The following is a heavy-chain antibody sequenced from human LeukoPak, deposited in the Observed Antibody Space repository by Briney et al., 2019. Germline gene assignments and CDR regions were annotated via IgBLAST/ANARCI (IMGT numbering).Heavy chain of an antibody. CDR3: AKAEGYDILTGLDY. J-gene: IGHJ4*02. CDR2: ICASGGST. V-gene: IGHV3-23*01. CDR1: GFTFSSYA. Sequence: GGSLRLSCATSGFTFSSYAMSWVRQAPGKGLEWVAGICASGGSTYYADSVKGRFTISRDNSKNTLYLQMNSLGTEDTAVYYCAKAEGYDILTGLDYWGQGTLVTVSS. D-gene: IGHD3-9*01.